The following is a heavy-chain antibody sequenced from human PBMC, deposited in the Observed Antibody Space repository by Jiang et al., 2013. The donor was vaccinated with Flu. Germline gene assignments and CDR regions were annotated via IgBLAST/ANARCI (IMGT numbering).Heavy chain of an antibody. CDR3: ARGSLRLAALKHFDN. CDR1: GGSISSGDYY. Sequence: GPGLVKPSQTLSLTCTVSGGSISSGDYYWSWIRQPPGKGLEWIGYIYYSGSTYYNPSLKSRVTISVDTSKNQFSLKLSSVTAADTAVYYCARGSLRLAALKHFDNWGQGTLVTVSS. D-gene: IGHD3-16*02. CDR2: IYYSGST. J-gene: IGHJ4*02. V-gene: IGHV4-30-4*01.